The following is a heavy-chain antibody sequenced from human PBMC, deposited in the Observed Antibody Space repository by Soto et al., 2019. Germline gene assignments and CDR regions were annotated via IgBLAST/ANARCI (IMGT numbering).Heavy chain of an antibody. D-gene: IGHD6-19*01. CDR3: ARDGEVDSSGWYLYYYGMDV. J-gene: IGHJ6*02. V-gene: IGHV1-69*01. Sequence: QVQLVQSGAEVKKPGSSVKVSCKASGGTFSSYAISWVRQAPGQGLEWMGGIIPIFGTANYAQKFQGRVTITADESTSTAYRELSSLRSEDTAVYYCARDGEVDSSGWYLYYYGMDVWGQGTTVTVSS. CDR2: IIPIFGTA. CDR1: GGTFSSYA.